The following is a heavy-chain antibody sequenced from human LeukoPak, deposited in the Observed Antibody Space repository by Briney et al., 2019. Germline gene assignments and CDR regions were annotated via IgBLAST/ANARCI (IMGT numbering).Heavy chain of an antibody. CDR3: AKLCNLAPYTYGERAFDY. Sequence: GGSLRLSCAASGFTFSNYAMSWVRQAPGKGLEWVSAISGGGGSTYYADSVKGRFTISRDNSKNTLYLQMNSLRADDTAVYYCAKLCNLAPYTYGERAFDYWGQGTLVTVSS. CDR2: ISGGGGST. J-gene: IGHJ4*02. CDR1: GFTFSNYA. D-gene: IGHD5-18*01. V-gene: IGHV3-23*01.